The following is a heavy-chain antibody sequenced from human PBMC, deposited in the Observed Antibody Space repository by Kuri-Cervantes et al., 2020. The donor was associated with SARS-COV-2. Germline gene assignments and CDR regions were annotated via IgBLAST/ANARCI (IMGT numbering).Heavy chain of an antibody. D-gene: IGHD1-7*01. Sequence: GGSLRLSCAASGFTFSSYDMHWVRQATGKGLEWVSAIGTAGDTYYPGSVKGRFTISRDNAKNSLYLQMNSLRAEDTAVYYCARGSYNWNYWSGRVSGMDVWGQGTTVTVSS. V-gene: IGHV3-13*04. CDR1: GFTFSSYD. CDR2: IGTAGDT. J-gene: IGHJ6*02. CDR3: ARGSYNWNYWSGRVSGMDV.